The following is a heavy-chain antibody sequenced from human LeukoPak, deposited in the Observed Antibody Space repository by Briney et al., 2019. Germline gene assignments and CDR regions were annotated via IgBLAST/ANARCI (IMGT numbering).Heavy chain of an antibody. CDR2: IRYDGSNI. Sequence: PGGSLRLSCAASGFTFSSYGMHWVRQAPGKGLEWVAFIRYDGSNIYYADSVKGRFTISRDNSKNTLYLQMNSLRAEDTAVYYCARHRSGSYFGYYYYMDVWGKGTTVTISS. D-gene: IGHD1-26*01. CDR1: GFTFSSYG. V-gene: IGHV3-30*02. J-gene: IGHJ6*03. CDR3: ARHRSGSYFGYYYYMDV.